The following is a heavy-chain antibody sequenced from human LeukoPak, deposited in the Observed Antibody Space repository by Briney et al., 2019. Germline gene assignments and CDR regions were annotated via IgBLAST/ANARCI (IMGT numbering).Heavy chain of an antibody. CDR2: INPNSGGT. V-gene: IGHV1-2*02. J-gene: IGHJ4*02. CDR3: ARDLSSGWYGFEFDY. D-gene: IGHD6-19*01. CDR1: GYTFTAYY. Sequence: ASVKVSCKASGYTFTAYYIHWVRQAPGQGLEWMGWINPNSGGTNYAQKFQGRVTMTRETSISTAYMELSRLKSDDTAKYYCARDLSSGWYGFEFDYWGQGTLVTVSS.